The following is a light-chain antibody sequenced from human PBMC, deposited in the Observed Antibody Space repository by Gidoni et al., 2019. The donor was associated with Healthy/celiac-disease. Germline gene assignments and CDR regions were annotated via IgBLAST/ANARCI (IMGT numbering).Light chain of an antibody. CDR1: QASNNY. Sequence: IQKTQSTSSLSASVGDRVTITCRASQASNNYLAWFQQKPGKAPTSLIYATSTLQRGVPSKFSGSGSGTDFTLTISSLQPEDFATYYCQQHDSYPLTFGGGTKVEIK. CDR2: ATS. V-gene: IGKV1-16*02. J-gene: IGKJ4*02. CDR3: QQHDSYPLT.